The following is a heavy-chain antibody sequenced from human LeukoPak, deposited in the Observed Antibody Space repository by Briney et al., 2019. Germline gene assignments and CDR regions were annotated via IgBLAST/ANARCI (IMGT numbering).Heavy chain of an antibody. CDR3: ASSRDYGDDAFDI. V-gene: IGHV4-30-2*01. J-gene: IGHJ3*02. CDR1: GDSISSGGYS. D-gene: IGHD4-17*01. Sequence: SETLSLTCAVSGDSISSGGYSWGWIRQPPRKGLEWIGYIDHSGSTYYNPSLKSRVTISVDRSKNQFSLKLSSVTAADTAVYYCASSRDYGDDAFDIWGQGTMVTVSS. CDR2: IDHSGST.